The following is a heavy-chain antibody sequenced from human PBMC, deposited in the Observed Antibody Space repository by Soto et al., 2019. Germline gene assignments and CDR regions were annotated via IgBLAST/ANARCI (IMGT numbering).Heavy chain of an antibody. V-gene: IGHV3-23*01. Sequence: GSLRLSCAASGFTFSSYAMSWVRQAPGKGLEWVSAISGSGGSTYYADSVKGRFTISRDISKNTLYLQMNSLRAEDTAVYYCAKDQSGILWFGELYSPNMDVWGKGTTVTVSS. CDR1: GFTFSSYA. CDR2: ISGSGGST. CDR3: AKDQSGILWFGELYSPNMDV. J-gene: IGHJ6*03. D-gene: IGHD3-10*01.